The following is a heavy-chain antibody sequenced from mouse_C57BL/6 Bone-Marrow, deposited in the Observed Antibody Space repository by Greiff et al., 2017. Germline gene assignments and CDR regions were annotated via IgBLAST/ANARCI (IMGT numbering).Heavy chain of an antibody. CDR2: IDPSDSYT. J-gene: IGHJ2*01. Sequence: QVQLQQPGAELVMPGASVKLSCKASGYTFTSYWMHWVKQRPGQGLEWIGEIDPSDSYTNYNQKFKGKSTLTVDKSSSTAYMQLSSLTSEDSAVYYCARLGRFDYWGQGTTLTVSS. CDR1: GYTFTSYW. D-gene: IGHD4-1*01. V-gene: IGHV1-69*01. CDR3: ARLGRFDY.